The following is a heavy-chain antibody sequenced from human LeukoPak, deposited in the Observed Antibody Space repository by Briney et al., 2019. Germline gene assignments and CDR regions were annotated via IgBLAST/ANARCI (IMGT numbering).Heavy chain of an antibody. CDR3: ARPGYYGMDV. CDR2: IYYSGST. Sequence: SETLSLTCTVSDGSISSSSYYWGWIRQPPGKGLEWIGSIYYSGSTYYNPSLKSRVTISVDTSKNQFSLKLSSVTAADTAVYYCARPGYYGMDVWGQGTTVTVSS. V-gene: IGHV4-39*01. J-gene: IGHJ6*02. CDR1: DGSISSSSYY. D-gene: IGHD3-10*01.